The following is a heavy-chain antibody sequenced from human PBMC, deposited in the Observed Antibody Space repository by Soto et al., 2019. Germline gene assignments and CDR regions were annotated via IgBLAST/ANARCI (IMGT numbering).Heavy chain of an antibody. CDR3: ARLIAVGGYVHYYYYYYMDV. V-gene: IGHV4-59*08. D-gene: IGHD5-12*01. J-gene: IGHJ6*03. Sequence: SETLSLTCTVSGGSISSYYWSWIRQPPGKGLEWIGYIYYSGSTNYNPSLKSRVTISVDTSKNQFSLKLSSVTAADTAVYYCARLIAVGGYVHYYYYYYMDVWGKGTTVTVSS. CDR2: IYYSGST. CDR1: GGSISSYY.